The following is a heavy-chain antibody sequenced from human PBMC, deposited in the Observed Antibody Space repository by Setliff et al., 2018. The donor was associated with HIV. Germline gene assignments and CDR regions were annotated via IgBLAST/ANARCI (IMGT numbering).Heavy chain of an antibody. CDR3: ARDWAEDYYGSGSFQY. D-gene: IGHD3-10*01. CDR1: GYMFSGFH. CDR2: INPNSGGT. V-gene: IGHV1-2*06. J-gene: IGHJ1*01. Sequence: GASVKVSCKASGYMFSGFHMHWVRQAAGQGLEWMGRINPNSGGTNYAQKFQGRVTMTRDTSISTAYMELSRLRSDDTAVYYCARDWAEDYYGSGSFQYWGQGTLVTVS.